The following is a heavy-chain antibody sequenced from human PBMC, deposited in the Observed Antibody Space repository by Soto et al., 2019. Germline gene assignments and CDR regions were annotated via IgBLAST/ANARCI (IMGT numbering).Heavy chain of an antibody. J-gene: IGHJ6*02. D-gene: IGHD3-3*01. V-gene: IGHV1-46*01. CDR1: GYTFTSYY. Sequence: QVQLVQSGAEVKKPGASVKVSCKASGYTFTSYYMHWVRQAPGQGLEWMGIINPSGGSTSYAQKFQGGVPMTRDTSTGTVYMERRGLRFEDRAVYYFPRVLSVPLITIFGVGEDYYGMDVWGQGTTVTVSS. CDR2: INPSGGST. CDR3: PRVLSVPLITIFGVGEDYYGMDV.